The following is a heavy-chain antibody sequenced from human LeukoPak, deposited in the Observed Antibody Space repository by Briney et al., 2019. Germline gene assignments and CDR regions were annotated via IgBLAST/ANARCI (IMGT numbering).Heavy chain of an antibody. CDR2: IGGSDTTM. D-gene: IGHD2-2*02. V-gene: IGHV3-48*03. CDR1: RFTFSNYE. J-gene: IGHJ6*01. Sequence: GESLRLSCAASRFTFSNYEMNWVRQAPGKGPEWVSYIGGSDTTMYYADSVKGRFTISRDTAKNLLWLQMNSLRAEDTAVYYCARTYIRGMDVWGQGTTVTVSS. CDR3: ARTYIRGMDV.